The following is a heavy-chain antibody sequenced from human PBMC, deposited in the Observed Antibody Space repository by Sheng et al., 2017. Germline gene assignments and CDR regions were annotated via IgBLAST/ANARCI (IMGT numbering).Heavy chain of an antibody. CDR2: IYHSGST. V-gene: IGHV4-38-2*02. J-gene: IGHJ6*02. CDR3: ARDRQQRRGGYDLYYYYGMDV. Sequence: QVQLQESGPGLVKPSETLSLTCAVSGYSISSGYYWGWIRQPPGKGLSGLGGIYHSGSTYYNPSLKSRVTISVDTSKNQFSLKLSSVTAADTAVYYCARDRQQRRGGYDLYYYYGMDVWGQGTTGHRLL. CDR1: GYSISSGYY. D-gene: IGHD5-12*01.